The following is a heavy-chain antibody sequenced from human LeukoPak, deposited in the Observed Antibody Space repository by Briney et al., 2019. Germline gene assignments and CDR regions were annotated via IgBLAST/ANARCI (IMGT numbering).Heavy chain of an antibody. CDR2: INSVGGTT. CDR3: AKTGVEVPAAMPYYYYYMDV. J-gene: IGHJ6*03. CDR1: GFTFNSFG. V-gene: IGHV3-48*01. D-gene: IGHD2-2*01. Sequence: GGSLRLSCAASGFTFNSFGMNWFRQAPGKGLEWISYINSVGGTTFYADSVKGRFTITRDNSKNTLYLQMNSLRAEDTAVYYCAKTGVEVPAAMPYYYYYMDVWGKGTTVTVSS.